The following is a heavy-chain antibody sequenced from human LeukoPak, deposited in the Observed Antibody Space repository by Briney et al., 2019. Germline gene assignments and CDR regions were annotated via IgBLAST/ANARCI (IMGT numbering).Heavy chain of an antibody. V-gene: IGHV1-69*01. J-gene: IGHJ6*02. CDR1: GKSISNYA. Sequence: GASVKVSCKDSGKSISNYADSWVRQAPGQGFEWMGGIIPIFGTADYAQKFQGRVTITADQSTSTTYMALSSLKSEDTATYYCTTRACHAGGCSSSFYYYYGLHFWGQGTTVSVSS. CDR2: IIPIFGTA. CDR3: TTRACHAGGCSSSFYYYYGLHF. D-gene: IGHD3-16*01.